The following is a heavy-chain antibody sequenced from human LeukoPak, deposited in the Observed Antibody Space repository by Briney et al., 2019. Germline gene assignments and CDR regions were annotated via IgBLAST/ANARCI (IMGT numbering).Heavy chain of an antibody. D-gene: IGHD1-14*01. CDR1: GFTFSADS. CDR2: ISRSGSTT. V-gene: IGHV3-48*02. Sequence: GGSLRLSCVVSGFTFSADSMNWVRQAPDNGLEWISYISRSGSTTYYGDSVKGRSTISRDNAKNSVFLQLNSLRDEDTAVYFCARDRPGKYYFDSWGQGALVIVSS. CDR3: ARDRPGKYYFDS. J-gene: IGHJ4*02.